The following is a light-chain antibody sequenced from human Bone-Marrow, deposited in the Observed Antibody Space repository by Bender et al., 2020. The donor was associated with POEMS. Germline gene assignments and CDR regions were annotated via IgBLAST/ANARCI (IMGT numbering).Light chain of an antibody. CDR3: QVWDRSTVV. J-gene: IGLJ3*02. V-gene: IGLV3-9*01. CDR2: RDR. Sequence: YVLTQPPSVSVALGQTARITCGGNDIGAKSVHWYRQKPGQAPVLVIYRDRNRPSGIPERFSGSNSGNTATLTISRAQAGDEADYHCQVWDRSTVVFGGGTKVTVL. CDR1: DIGAKS.